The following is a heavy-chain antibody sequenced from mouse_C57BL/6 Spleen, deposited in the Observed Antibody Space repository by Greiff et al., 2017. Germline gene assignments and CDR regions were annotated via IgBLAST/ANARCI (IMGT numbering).Heavy chain of an antibody. V-gene: IGHV3-6*01. CDR3: AIAPHQLGRYAMDY. Sequence: EVHLVESGPGLVKPSQSLSLTCSVTGYSITSGYYWNWIRQFPGNKLEWMGYISYDGSNNYNPSLKNRISITRDTSKNQFFLKLNSVTTEDTATYYCAIAPHQLGRYAMDYWGQGTSVTVSS. J-gene: IGHJ4*01. D-gene: IGHD4-1*02. CDR1: GYSITSGYY. CDR2: ISYDGSN.